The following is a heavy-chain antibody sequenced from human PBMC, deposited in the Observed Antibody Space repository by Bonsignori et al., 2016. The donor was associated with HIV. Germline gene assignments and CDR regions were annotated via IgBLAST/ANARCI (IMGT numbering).Heavy chain of an antibody. CDR3: ARDGLRTYDSSGYYHYYYMDV. Sequence: LRLSCTVSGGSISSGSYYWSWIRQPAGKGLEWIGRIYTSGSTNYNPSLKSRVTISVDTSKNQFSLKLSSVTAADTAVYYCARDGLRTYDSSGYYHYYYMDVWGKGTTVTVSS. J-gene: IGHJ6*03. D-gene: IGHD3-22*01. CDR1: GGSISSGSYY. CDR2: IYTSGST. V-gene: IGHV4-61*02.